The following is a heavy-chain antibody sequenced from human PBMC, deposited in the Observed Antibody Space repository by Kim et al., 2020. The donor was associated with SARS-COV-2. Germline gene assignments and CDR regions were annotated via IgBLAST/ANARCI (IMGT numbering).Heavy chain of an antibody. D-gene: IGHD6-13*01. J-gene: IGHJ4*02. CDR2: K. Sequence: KYYVYSVKGRFTISRDNAKNSLYRQMNSLRAEDTAVYYCARDLGGIAELWGQGTLVTVSS. V-gene: IGHV3-7*01. CDR3: ARDLGGIAEL.